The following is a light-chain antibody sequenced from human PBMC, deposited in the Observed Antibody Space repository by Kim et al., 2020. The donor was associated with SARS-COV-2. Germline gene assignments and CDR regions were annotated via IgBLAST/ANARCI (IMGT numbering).Light chain of an antibody. CDR1: TSSIGNNF. Sequence: GRRVTISCSGSTSSIGNNFVSWYQHVPGTAPKLLIYDNSDRPSGIPDRFAGSKSGTSATLGISGLQTGDEAEYYCGTWDSSLSAVVLGGGTKVTVL. CDR2: DNS. CDR3: GTWDSSLSAVV. J-gene: IGLJ2*01. V-gene: IGLV1-51*01.